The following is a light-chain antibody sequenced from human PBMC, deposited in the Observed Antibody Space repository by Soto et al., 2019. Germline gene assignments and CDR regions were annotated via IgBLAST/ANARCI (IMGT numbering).Light chain of an antibody. J-gene: IGKJ1*01. CDR3: HQTYSAHRT. Sequence: DIQMPQSPSSLSSAVGDIVTITCRASQSISSYLNWYQQQPGKAPKLLIYAAASLQSGDPSRFSGSVSATDFTLTISSLQPADIATYYCHQTYSAHRTFGQGNKVEIK. CDR1: QSISSY. CDR2: AAA. V-gene: IGKV1-39*01.